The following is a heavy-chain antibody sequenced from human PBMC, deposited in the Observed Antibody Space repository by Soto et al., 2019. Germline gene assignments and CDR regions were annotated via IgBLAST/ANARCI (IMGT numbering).Heavy chain of an antibody. J-gene: IGHJ6*02. Sequence: QVQLQESGPGLVKPSQTLSLTCTVSGGSISSGDYYWSWIRQPPGKGLEWIGYIYYSGSTYYNPSLKSRVTISVDTSKNQFSLKVSSVTAADTAVYYCATTGYSSGWYGWNYYYGMDVWGQGTTVTVSS. V-gene: IGHV4-30-4*01. CDR1: GGSISSGDYY. CDR3: ATTGYSSGWYGWNYYYGMDV. D-gene: IGHD6-19*01. CDR2: IYYSGST.